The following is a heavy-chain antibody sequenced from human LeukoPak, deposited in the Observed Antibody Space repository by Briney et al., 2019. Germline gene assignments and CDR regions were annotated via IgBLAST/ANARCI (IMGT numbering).Heavy chain of an antibody. CDR2: ISSSSSTI. Sequence: GGSLRLSCAASGFTFSSYSMKWVRQAPGKGLEWVSYISSSSSTIYYAGSVKGRFTISRDNAKNSLYLQMNSLRAEDTAVYYCAKSPRGQQLTYFDYWGQGTLVTVSS. CDR3: AKSPRGQQLTYFDY. D-gene: IGHD6-13*01. J-gene: IGHJ4*02. V-gene: IGHV3-48*01. CDR1: GFTFSSYS.